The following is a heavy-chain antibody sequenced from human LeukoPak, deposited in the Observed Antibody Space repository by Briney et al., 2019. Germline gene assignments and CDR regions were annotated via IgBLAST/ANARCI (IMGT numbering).Heavy chain of an antibody. D-gene: IGHD1-26*01. V-gene: IGHV3-30*02. CDR2: IQYDRSDK. J-gene: IGHJ4*02. CDR3: AKNRSGSYIDY. CDR1: GFTFSTYG. Sequence: GGALRLSCAASGFTFSTYGMHWVRQAPGKGLDGVAFIQYDRSDKYYADSVKGRFTISRDNSKNTLYLQMNSLRPEDTAVYYCAKNRSGSYIDYWGQGTLVTVSS.